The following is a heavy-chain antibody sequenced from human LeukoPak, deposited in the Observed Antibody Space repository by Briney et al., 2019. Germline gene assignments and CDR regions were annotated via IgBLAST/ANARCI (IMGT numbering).Heavy chain of an antibody. Sequence: SVTVSCKASGGTFSSYAISWVRQAPGQGLEWMGGIIPIFGTANYAQKFQGRVTITADESTSTAYMELSSLRSEDTAVYYCARGSSSSWYQGGWFDPWGQGTLVTVSS. CDR2: IIPIFGTA. CDR3: ARGSSSSWYQGGWFDP. CDR1: GGTFSSYA. D-gene: IGHD6-13*01. V-gene: IGHV1-69*13. J-gene: IGHJ5*02.